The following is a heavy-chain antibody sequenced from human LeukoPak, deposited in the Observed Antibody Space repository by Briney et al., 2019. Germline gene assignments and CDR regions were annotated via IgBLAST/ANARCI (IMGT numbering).Heavy chain of an antibody. CDR1: GFTFTNVW. CDR2: VKRKTDGGTI. V-gene: IGHV3-15*01. D-gene: IGHD3-10*01. CDR3: TTVFRYDSGSYSDY. Sequence: PGGSLRLSCAASGFTFTNVWMSWVRQAPGRGLEWVGRVKRKTDGGTIEYAAPVKGRFIISRDDSKNTLYLQMNSLETEDTALYYCTTVFRYDSGSYSDYWGQGTLVTVSS. J-gene: IGHJ4*02.